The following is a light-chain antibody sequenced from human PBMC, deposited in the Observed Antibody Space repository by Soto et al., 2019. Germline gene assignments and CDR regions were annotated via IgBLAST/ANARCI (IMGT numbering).Light chain of an antibody. V-gene: IGLV2-14*01. CDR1: SSDVGASKY. J-gene: IGLJ2*01. Sequence: QSALTQPASVSGSPGQSITISCTGTSSDVGASKYVSWYQQHPGKAPRLMIYEVSNRPSGVSNRFSGSKSGNTASLTISGLQAEDEDDYYCSSYTNTITVLFGGGTKLTVL. CDR2: EVS. CDR3: SSYTNTITVL.